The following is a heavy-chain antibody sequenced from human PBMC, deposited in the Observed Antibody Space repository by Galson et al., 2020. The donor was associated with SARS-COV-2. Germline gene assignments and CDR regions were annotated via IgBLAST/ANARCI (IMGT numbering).Heavy chain of an antibody. CDR1: GYTFTSYG. V-gene: IGHV1-18*01. J-gene: IGHJ6*02. CDR2: ISAYNGNT. Sequence: ASVKVSCKASGYTFTSYGISWVRQAPGQGLEWMGWISAYNGNTNYAQKLQGRVTMTTDTSTSTAYMELRSLRSDDTAVYYCARRGDGDYPGPNYYYYGMDVWGQGTTVTVSS. CDR3: ARRGDGDYPGPNYYYYGMDV. D-gene: IGHD4-17*01.